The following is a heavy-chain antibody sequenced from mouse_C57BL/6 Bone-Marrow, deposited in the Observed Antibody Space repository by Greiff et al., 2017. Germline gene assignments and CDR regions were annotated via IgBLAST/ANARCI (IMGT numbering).Heavy chain of an antibody. D-gene: IGHD1-1*01. V-gene: IGHV1-19*01. J-gene: IGHJ4*01. CDR3: ARRTTDYAMDY. Sequence: SGPVLVKPGASVKMSCKASGYTFTDYYMNWVKQSHGKSLEWIGVINPYNGGTSYNQKFKGKATLTVDKSSSTAYMELNSLTSEDSAVYYWARRTTDYAMDYWGQGTSVTVSS. CDR2: INPYNGGT. CDR1: GYTFTDYY.